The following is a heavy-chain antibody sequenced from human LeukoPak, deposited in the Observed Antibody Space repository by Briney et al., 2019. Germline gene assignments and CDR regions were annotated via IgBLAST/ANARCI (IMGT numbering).Heavy chain of an antibody. CDR1: GGTFSSYA. CDR3: AKTDRQPPLAFDI. J-gene: IGHJ3*02. D-gene: IGHD1-14*01. Sequence: SVKVSCKASGGTFSSYAISWVRQAPGQGLEWMGGITPMFGTAKYAQKLQGRVTMTTDTSTSTAYMELRSLRSDDTAVYYCAKTDRQPPLAFDIWGQGTMVIVSS. V-gene: IGHV1-69*05. CDR2: ITPMFGTA.